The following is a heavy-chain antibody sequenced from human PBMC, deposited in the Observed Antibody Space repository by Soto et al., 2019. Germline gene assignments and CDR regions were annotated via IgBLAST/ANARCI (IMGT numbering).Heavy chain of an antibody. CDR3: ASYGSGSYSFVY. CDR2: VWHSGST. V-gene: IGHV4-59*08. D-gene: IGHD3-10*01. J-gene: IGHJ4*02. CDR1: GGSISGYY. Sequence: QVQLQESGPGLVKPSETLSHTCTVSGGSISGYYWSWIRQPPGKGLEWIGYVWHSGSTNYDPSLKSRVTISVDTSKNQFSLKLSSMTAEDTAVYSCASYGSGSYSFVYWGQGTLVTVSS.